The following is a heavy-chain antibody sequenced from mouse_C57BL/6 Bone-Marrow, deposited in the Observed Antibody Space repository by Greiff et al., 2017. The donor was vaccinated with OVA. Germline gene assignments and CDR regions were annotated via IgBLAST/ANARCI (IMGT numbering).Heavy chain of an antibody. CDR1: GFNIKDDY. Sequence: EVQLKESGAELVRPGASVKLSCTASGFNIKDDYMHWVKQRPEQGLEWIGWIDPENGDTEYASKFQGKATITADTSSNTAYLQLSSLTSEDTAVYYCTPLWSYAMDYWGQGTSVTVSS. J-gene: IGHJ4*01. CDR3: TPLWSYAMDY. V-gene: IGHV14-4*01. CDR2: IDPENGDT. D-gene: IGHD1-1*02.